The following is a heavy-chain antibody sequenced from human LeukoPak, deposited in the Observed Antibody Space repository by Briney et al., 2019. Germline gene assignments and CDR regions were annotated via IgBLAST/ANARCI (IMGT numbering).Heavy chain of an antibody. CDR1: GYTFTSYY. V-gene: IGHV1-46*01. CDR2: INPSGGST. Sequence: ASVKVSCEASGYTFTSYYMHWVRQAPGQGLEWMGIINPSGGSTSYAQKFQGRVTMTRDTSTSTVYMELSSLRSEDTAVYYCARGTFDYYDSSGGGGIAFDIWGQGTMVTVSS. J-gene: IGHJ3*02. CDR3: ARGTFDYYDSSGGGGIAFDI. D-gene: IGHD3-22*01.